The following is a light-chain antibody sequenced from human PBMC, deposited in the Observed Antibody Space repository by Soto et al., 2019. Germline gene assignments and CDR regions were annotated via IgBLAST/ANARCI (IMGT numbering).Light chain of an antibody. V-gene: IGKV3-11*01. Sequence: EVVLTQSPGTLSLSPGERATLSCRASQSVSSNLAWYQQRPGQAPRLLIYGASNRATGIPARFSGSGSGTDFSLTISSLEAEDFAFYYCQQRTDWPITFGQGTRLEIK. CDR2: GAS. J-gene: IGKJ5*01. CDR3: QQRTDWPIT. CDR1: QSVSSN.